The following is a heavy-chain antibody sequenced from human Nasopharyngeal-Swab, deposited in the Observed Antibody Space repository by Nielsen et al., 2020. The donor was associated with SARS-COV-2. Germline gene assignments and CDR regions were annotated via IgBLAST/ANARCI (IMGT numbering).Heavy chain of an antibody. CDR3: ARDQTTVTTFYGMDV. CDR1: GFTFSSYS. D-gene: IGHD4-17*01. CDR2: ISSSSSII. J-gene: IGHJ6*02. V-gene: IGHV3-48*02. Sequence: GESLKISCAASGFTFSSYSMNWVRQAPGKGLEWVSYISSSSSIIKYADSVKGRFTISRDNAKNSLYLQMNSMRDEDTAVYYCARDQTTVTTFYGMDVWGQGTTVTVSS.